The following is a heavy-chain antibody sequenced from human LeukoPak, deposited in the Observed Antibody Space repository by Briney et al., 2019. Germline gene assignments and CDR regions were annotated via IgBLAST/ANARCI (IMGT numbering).Heavy chain of an antibody. Sequence: PGGSLRLSCAASGFSFSSYAMHWVRQAPGKGLEWVSTTSAGGSSTYYADSVQGRFTISRDNSKNTLYLQMNSLRAEDTAVYYCANGGVVVPAAMGNFWGQGTLVTVSS. CDR3: ANGGVVVPAAMGNF. CDR1: GFSFSSYA. V-gene: IGHV3-23*01. CDR2: TSAGGSST. D-gene: IGHD2-2*01. J-gene: IGHJ4*02.